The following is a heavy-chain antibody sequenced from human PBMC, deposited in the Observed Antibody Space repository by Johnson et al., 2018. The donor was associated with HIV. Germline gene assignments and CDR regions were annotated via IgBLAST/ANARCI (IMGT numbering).Heavy chain of an antibody. D-gene: IGHD2-15*01. V-gene: IGHV3-66*02. CDR1: GFTVSSNY. J-gene: IGHJ3*02. CDR2: INWNGGRT. Sequence: VESGGGVVQPERSLRLSCAASGFTVSSNYITWVRQGPGKGLEWISGINWNGGRTGYADSVKGRFTISRDNSKNTLYLQMNSLRAEDTAVYYCAIQRSGGKGGGAFDIWGQGTMVTVSS. CDR3: AIQRSGGKGGGAFDI.